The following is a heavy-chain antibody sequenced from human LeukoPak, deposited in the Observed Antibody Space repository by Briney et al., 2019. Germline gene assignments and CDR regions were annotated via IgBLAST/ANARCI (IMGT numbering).Heavy chain of an antibody. CDR1: GGSVSSSSYY. CDR3: ARHQSYGSGTYYAPFDY. V-gene: IGHV4-39*01. D-gene: IGHD3-10*01. Sequence: PSETLSLTCTVSGGSVSSSSYYWGWIRQPPMKGLEWIGSIYYSGSTECNLSLKSRVTISVDTSRNQFSLKLSSVTAADTAVYYCARHQSYGSGTYYAPFDYWGQGILVTVSS. J-gene: IGHJ4*02. CDR2: IYYSGST.